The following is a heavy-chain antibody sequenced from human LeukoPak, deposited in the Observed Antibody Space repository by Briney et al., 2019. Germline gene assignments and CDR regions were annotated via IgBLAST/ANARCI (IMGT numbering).Heavy chain of an antibody. Sequence: ASVKVSCKASGGTFSSSAISWVRQAPGQGLEWLGGIIPIFGSSNYAQNFQDRVTITADESTSTAYMELSSLRSEDTAVYYCASVTTVTTKGHGAFDIWGQGTMVTVPS. J-gene: IGHJ3*02. V-gene: IGHV1-69*13. CDR1: GGTFSSSA. CDR3: ASVTTVTTKGHGAFDI. D-gene: IGHD4-17*01. CDR2: IIPIFGSS.